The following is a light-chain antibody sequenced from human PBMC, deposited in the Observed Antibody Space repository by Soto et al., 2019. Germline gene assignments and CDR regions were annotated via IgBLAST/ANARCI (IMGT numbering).Light chain of an antibody. Sequence: QSALTQPASVSGSPGQSITISCTGTSSDVGSYNLVSWYQQYPGKAPKLMIYEGSKRPSGVSNRFSGSKSGNTASLTISGLQAEDEADYYCCLYAGSSTLVFGGGTKLTVL. V-gene: IGLV2-23*01. CDR2: EGS. CDR1: SSDVGSYNL. CDR3: CLYAGSSTLV. J-gene: IGLJ2*01.